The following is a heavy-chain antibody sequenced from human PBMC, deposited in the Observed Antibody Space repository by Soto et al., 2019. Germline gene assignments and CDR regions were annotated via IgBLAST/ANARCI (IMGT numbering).Heavy chain of an antibody. Sequence: PGGSLRLSCAASGLTFNRYWMHWVRHAPGKGLVWVSHINTDGSNTNYADSVKGRFTISRDNAKSTLFLQMNSLRGEDTAVYYCAREFCSGGNCYTYYFDPWGQGIPVTVSS. D-gene: IGHD2-15*01. CDR2: INTDGSNT. V-gene: IGHV3-74*01. CDR3: AREFCSGGNCYTYYFDP. J-gene: IGHJ5*02. CDR1: GLTFNRYW.